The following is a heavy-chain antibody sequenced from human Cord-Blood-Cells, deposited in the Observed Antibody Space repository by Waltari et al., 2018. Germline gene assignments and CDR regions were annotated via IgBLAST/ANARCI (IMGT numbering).Heavy chain of an antibody. CDR2: INHSGST. CDR1: GGSFSGYY. CDR3: ARGREGGQLSLDY. Sequence: QVQLQQRGAGLLKPSETLSLTCAVYGGSFSGYYWSWIRQPPGKGLEWIGEINHSGSTNYNPSLKSRVTISVDTSKNQFSLKLSSVTAADTAVYYCARGREGGQLSLDYWGQGTLVTVSS. D-gene: IGHD1-1*01. J-gene: IGHJ4*02. V-gene: IGHV4-34*01.